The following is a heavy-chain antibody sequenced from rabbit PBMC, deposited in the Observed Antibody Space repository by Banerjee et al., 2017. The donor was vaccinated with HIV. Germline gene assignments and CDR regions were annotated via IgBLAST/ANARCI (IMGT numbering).Heavy chain of an antibody. CDR1: GFSFSSNYW. Sequence: EESGGDLVKPEGSLTLTCTASGFSFSSNYWICWVRQAPGKGLEWIACIYAGSSGTTHYGSWEKGRFTISKTSSTTVTLKMTSLTAADTATYFCARGADYGYYGLNLWGPGTLVTVS. CDR2: IYAGSSGTT. V-gene: IGHV1S45*01. CDR3: ARGADYGYYGLNL. D-gene: IGHD1-1*01. J-gene: IGHJ4*01.